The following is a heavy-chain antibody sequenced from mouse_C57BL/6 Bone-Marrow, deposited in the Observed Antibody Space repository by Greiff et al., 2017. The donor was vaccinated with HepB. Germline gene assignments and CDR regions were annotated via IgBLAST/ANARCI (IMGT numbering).Heavy chain of an antibody. CDR3: ARGDYDGYYFDY. Sequence: VQLQQPGAELVMPGASVKLSCKASGYTFTSYWMHWVKQRPGQGLEWIGEIDPSDSYTNYNQKFKGKSTLTVDKSSSTAYMQLSSLTSEDSAVYYCARGDYDGYYFDYWGQGTTLTVSS. V-gene: IGHV1-69*01. CDR1: GYTFTSYW. J-gene: IGHJ2*01. CDR2: IDPSDSYT. D-gene: IGHD2-4*01.